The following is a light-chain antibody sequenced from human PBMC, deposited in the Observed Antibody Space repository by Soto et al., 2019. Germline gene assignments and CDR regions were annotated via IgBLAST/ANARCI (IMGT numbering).Light chain of an antibody. CDR3: QQYNAYSPWT. V-gene: IGKV1-5*01. CDR2: GAS. Sequence: DIQMTQSPSTLSASVGDRVTITCRASQSVSDWLAWYQQKPGKAPKLLIYGASNLQSGVPSRFSGSGAGTEFTLTIGGLQPDDFATYYCQQYNAYSPWTFGPGTKVDIK. J-gene: IGKJ1*01. CDR1: QSVSDW.